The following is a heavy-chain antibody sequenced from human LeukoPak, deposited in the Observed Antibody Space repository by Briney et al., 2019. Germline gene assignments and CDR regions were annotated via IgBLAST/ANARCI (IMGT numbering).Heavy chain of an antibody. D-gene: IGHD3-22*01. V-gene: IGHV1-46*01. CDR1: GYTFTSHY. J-gene: IGHJ4*02. CDR3: ARGGSVYYYDSSGYFDY. Sequence: ASVKVSCKASGYTFTSHYMHWVRQAPGQGLEWMGVINPTGDTTRYAQKFQGRVTMTRDMSTSTDYMELSSLRSEDTAVYYCARGGSVYYYDSSGYFDYWGQGTLVTVSS. CDR2: INPTGDTT.